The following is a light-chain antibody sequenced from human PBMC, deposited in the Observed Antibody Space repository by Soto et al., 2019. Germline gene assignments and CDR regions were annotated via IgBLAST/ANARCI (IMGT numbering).Light chain of an antibody. CDR2: GAS. Sequence: EIVLTQSPGTLSLSPGERATLSCRASQSVSSNLAWYQQKPGQAPRLLIYGASNRDTGIPDRFSGSGSGTDFTLTISRLEPEDFAVYYCQQYGDSPRTFGQGTRLEIK. CDR1: QSVSSN. J-gene: IGKJ5*01. V-gene: IGKV3-20*01. CDR3: QQYGDSPRT.